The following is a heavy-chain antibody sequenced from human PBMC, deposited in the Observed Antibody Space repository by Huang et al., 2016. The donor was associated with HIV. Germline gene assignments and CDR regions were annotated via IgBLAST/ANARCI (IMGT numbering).Heavy chain of an antibody. V-gene: IGHV3-9*01. CDR3: VKGDIVGTANFFDY. CDR1: GFRFDNSA. Sequence: EVQLVESGGNLIQTGGSLRRVCAAAGFRFDNSAMYWVRQAPGKGLGWVSSISWNRANIADGDSVKGRFTISRDNARNSLYLQMNSLRPDDTALYYCVKGDIVGTANFFDYWGQGTQVSVSS. CDR2: ISWNRANI. D-gene: IGHD1-26*01. J-gene: IGHJ4*02.